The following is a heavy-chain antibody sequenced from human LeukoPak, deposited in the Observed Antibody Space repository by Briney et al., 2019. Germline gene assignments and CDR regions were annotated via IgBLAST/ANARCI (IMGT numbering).Heavy chain of an antibody. CDR2: IIVGSGQT. Sequence: ASVKVSCKTSGVTFTNSAVQWVRQARGQRLEWIGWIIVGSGQTNYAQGVQERVTITRDMSTSTAYMELSSLGSEDTAVYFCARDVHRDYVRWGDYWGQGTLVTVSS. J-gene: IGHJ4*02. D-gene: IGHD4-17*01. CDR1: GVTFTNSA. V-gene: IGHV1-58*01. CDR3: ARDVHRDYVRWGDY.